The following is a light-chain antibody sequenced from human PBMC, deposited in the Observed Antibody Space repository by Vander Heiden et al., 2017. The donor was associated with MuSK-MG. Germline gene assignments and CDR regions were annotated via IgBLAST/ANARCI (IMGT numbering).Light chain of an antibody. J-gene: IGKJ5*01. Sequence: DIPMTQSPSSLSASVGDRVTITCRASQNIRKYLNWYQQKPGKAPKLLIYTASNLQSGVPSRFSGSGSGTDFTLTISSLQPEDFATYYCQQCYSTPNTFGQGTRLDIK. CDR2: TAS. CDR3: QQCYSTPNT. V-gene: IGKV1-39*01. CDR1: QNIRKY.